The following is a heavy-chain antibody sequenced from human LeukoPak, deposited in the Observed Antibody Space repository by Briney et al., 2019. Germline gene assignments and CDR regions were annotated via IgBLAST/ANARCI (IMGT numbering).Heavy chain of an antibody. J-gene: IGHJ6*03. Sequence: GGSLRLSCAASGFTFSSYWMHWVRQAPGKGLVWVSSISSTGGTTYYADSVKGRLTISRDNSKNTLYLQMNSLRAEDTAVYYCARDLRSGGAHYYYYMDVWGKGTTVTISS. CDR1: GFTFSSYW. CDR2: ISSTGGTT. V-gene: IGHV3-23*01. D-gene: IGHD3-10*01. CDR3: ARDLRSGGAHYYYYMDV.